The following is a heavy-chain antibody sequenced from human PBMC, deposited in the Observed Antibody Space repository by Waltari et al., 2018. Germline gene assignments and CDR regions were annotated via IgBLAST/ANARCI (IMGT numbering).Heavy chain of an antibody. CDR1: GGSFSGYY. V-gene: IGHV4-34*01. Sequence: TLSLTCAVYGGSFSGYYWSWIRQPPGKGLEWIGEINHSGSTNYNPSLKSRVTISVDTSKNQFSLKLSSVTAADTAVYYCARGMRGFYYFDYWGQGTLVTVSS. J-gene: IGHJ4*02. D-gene: IGHD3-10*01. CDR3: ARGMRGFYYFDY. CDR2: INHSGST.